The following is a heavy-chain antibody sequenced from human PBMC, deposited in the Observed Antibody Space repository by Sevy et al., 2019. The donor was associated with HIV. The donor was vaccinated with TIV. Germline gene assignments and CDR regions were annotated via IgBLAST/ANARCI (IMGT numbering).Heavy chain of an antibody. V-gene: IGHV3-23*01. CDR1: GFTFISYA. Sequence: GGSLRLSCAASGFTFISYAMSWVRQAPGKGLEWVSSISAGGGSTYYADSVKGRFTISRDNSKNTLDLQMNRLRAEDTAVYYGAKEQLGGFYWGKGTLVTVSS. D-gene: IGHD3-16*01. J-gene: IGHJ4*02. CDR2: ISAGGGST. CDR3: AKEQLGGFY.